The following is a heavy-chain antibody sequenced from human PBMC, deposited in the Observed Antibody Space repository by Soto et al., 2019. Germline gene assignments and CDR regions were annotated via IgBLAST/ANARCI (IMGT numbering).Heavy chain of an antibody. J-gene: IGHJ6*01. D-gene: IGHD1-26*01. V-gene: IGHV5-51*01. CDR1: GYSFTSYC. CDR3: ARLKSEGAGVDV. CDR2: IYPGDSYT. Sequence: PGQSLKISCKGSGYSFTSYCFGCVRQLHGKGVEWMGIIYPGDSYTRYSPCFQGQVTISADKSISTAYLQWSSLKAAESAIYYWARLKSEGAGVDVWGEGTTVTVSS.